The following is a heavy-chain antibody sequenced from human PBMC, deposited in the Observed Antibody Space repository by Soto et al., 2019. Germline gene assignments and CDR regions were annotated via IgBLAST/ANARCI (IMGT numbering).Heavy chain of an antibody. CDR3: ARDRGLGSGWYGWFDP. J-gene: IGHJ5*02. CDR2: IYYSEST. D-gene: IGHD6-19*01. Sequence: QVQLQESGPGLVKPSETLSLTCTVSGGSISSYFWSWIRQPPGKGLEWIGYIYYSESTNYNPSLKSRVTISVDTPKNQFSLKLSSVTAADTAVYYCARDRGLGSGWYGWFDPWGQGTLVTVSS. V-gene: IGHV4-59*01. CDR1: GGSISSYF.